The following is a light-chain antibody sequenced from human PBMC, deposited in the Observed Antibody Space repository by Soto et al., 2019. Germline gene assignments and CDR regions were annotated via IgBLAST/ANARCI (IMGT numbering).Light chain of an antibody. CDR3: SSYAGSNSVV. V-gene: IGLV2-8*01. CDR1: SSDVGGYNY. J-gene: IGLJ2*01. CDR2: EVS. Sequence: QSALTQPPSASGSPGQSVTISCTGMSSDVGGYNYVSWYQQHPGKAPKLMIYEVSKRPSGVPDRFSGSKSGNTASLTVSGLQAEDEADYYCSSYAGSNSVVFGEGTKLTVL.